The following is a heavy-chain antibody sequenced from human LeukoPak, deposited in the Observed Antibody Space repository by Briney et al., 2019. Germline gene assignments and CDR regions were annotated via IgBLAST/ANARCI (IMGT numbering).Heavy chain of an antibody. CDR2: INHSGST. CDR3: ARGPARLYWSNTSCYKLDYYYYYYMDV. CDR1: GGSFSGYY. D-gene: IGHD2-2*02. Sequence: KPSETLSLTCAVYGGSFSGYYWSWIRQPPGKGLEWIGEINHSGSTNDNPSLKSRGTISVDPSKNQFSLMLRSVTAADTAVYYCARGPARLYWSNTSCYKLDYYYYYYMDVWGKGTTVTVSS. J-gene: IGHJ6*03. V-gene: IGHV4-34*01.